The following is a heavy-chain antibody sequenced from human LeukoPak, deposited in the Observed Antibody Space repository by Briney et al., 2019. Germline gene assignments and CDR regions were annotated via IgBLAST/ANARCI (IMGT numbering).Heavy chain of an antibody. V-gene: IGHV1-58*01. CDR2: IVVGSGNT. CDR3: AAPCRIQLDY. CDR1: GFTFTSSA. J-gene: IGHJ4*02. D-gene: IGHD5-18*01. Sequence: ASVKVSCKASGFTFTSSAVQWVRQARGRRLEWIGWIVVGSGNTNYAQMFQGRVTITRDMSTSTAYMELSSLRSEDTAVYYCAAPCRIQLDYWGQGTLVTVSS.